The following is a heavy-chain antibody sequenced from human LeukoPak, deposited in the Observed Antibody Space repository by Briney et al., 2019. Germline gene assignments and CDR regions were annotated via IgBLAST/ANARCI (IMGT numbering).Heavy chain of an antibody. CDR1: GFTFSSYS. J-gene: IGHJ4*02. CDR2: ISSSSSTI. Sequence: GGSLRLSCAASGFTFSSYSMNWVSQAPGKGLEWVSYISSSSSTIYYADSVKGRFTISRDNAKNSLYLQMNSLRAEDTAVYYCARPPRNDYGDYVSADWGQGTLVTVSS. D-gene: IGHD4-17*01. CDR3: ARPPRNDYGDYVSAD. V-gene: IGHV3-48*04.